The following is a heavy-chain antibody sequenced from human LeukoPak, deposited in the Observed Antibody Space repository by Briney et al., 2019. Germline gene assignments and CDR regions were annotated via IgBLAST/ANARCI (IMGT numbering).Heavy chain of an antibody. CDR3: ARLMNAGDSSGYS. D-gene: IGHD3-22*01. J-gene: IGHJ4*02. Sequence: GGSLRLSCAASGFTFSSYSMNWVRQAPGKGLEWVSSISSSSSYIYYADSVKGRFTISRDNAKNSLYLQMNSLRAEDTAVYYCARLMNAGDSSGYSWGQGTLVTVSS. CDR1: GFTFSSYS. CDR2: ISSSSSYI. V-gene: IGHV3-21*01.